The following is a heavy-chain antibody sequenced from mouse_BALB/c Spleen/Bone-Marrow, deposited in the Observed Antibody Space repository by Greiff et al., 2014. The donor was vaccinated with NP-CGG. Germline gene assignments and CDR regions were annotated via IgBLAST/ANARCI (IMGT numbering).Heavy chain of an antibody. D-gene: IGHD1-1*02. V-gene: IGHV1-5*01. CDR1: GYSFTNYW. Sequence: VQLQQSGTVLARPGASVKMSCKASGYSFTNYWMRWVKQRPGQGLEWIGAIYPGNSDTTYNQKFKGKAKLTAVTSASTAYMELSSLTNEDSAVYYCTRLGGTYDWYFDVWGAGTTVTVSS. CDR2: IYPGNSDT. CDR3: TRLGGTYDWYFDV. J-gene: IGHJ1*01.